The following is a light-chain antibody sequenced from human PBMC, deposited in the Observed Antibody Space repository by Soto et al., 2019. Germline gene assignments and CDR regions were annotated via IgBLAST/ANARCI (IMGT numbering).Light chain of an antibody. CDR1: SSDVGGYNY. Sequence: QSVLTQPPSASGSPGQSVTISCTGTSSDVGGYNYVSWYQQHPGKAPKLMIYEVSKWPSGVPDRFSGSKSGNTASLTVSGLQDEDDADYYCCSYAGIYHLVVFGGGTQLTVL. J-gene: IGLJ2*01. CDR2: EVS. V-gene: IGLV2-8*01. CDR3: CSYAGIYHLVV.